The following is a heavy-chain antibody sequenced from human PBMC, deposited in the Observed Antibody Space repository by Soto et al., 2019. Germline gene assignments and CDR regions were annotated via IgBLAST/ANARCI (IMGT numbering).Heavy chain of an antibody. J-gene: IGHJ4*02. CDR3: AHNHPHYDFWSGYSFDY. CDR1: GFSLSTSGVG. CDR2: IYWNDDK. V-gene: IGHV2-5*01. D-gene: IGHD3-3*01. Sequence: QITLKESGPTLVKPTQTLTLTCTFSGFSLSTSGVGVGWIRQPPGKALEWLALIYWNDDKRYSPSLKSRLTITKDTSKNQVVLTMTNMEPVDTATYYCAHNHPHYDFWSGYSFDYWGQGTLVTVSS.